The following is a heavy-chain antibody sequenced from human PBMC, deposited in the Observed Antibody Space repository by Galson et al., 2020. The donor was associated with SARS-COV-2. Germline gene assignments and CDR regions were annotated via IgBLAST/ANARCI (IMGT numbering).Heavy chain of an antibody. V-gene: IGHV5-51*01. J-gene: IGHJ6*02. CDR3: ARPSGDNSYYYGMDV. D-gene: IGHD4-17*01. CDR2: IYPDDSTT. CDR1: GYSFNIYW. Sequence: GESLKISCQGSGYSFNIYWIAWVRKMPGKGLEWMGIIYPDDSTTIYSPSFQGQVTISADKSISTAYLQWSSLKASDTAIYYCARPSGDNSYYYGMDVWGQGTTITVSS.